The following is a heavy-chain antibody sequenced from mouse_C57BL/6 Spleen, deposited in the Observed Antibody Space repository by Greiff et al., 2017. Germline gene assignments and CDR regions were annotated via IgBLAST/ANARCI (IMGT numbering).Heavy chain of an antibody. CDR1: GYTFTSYG. CDR2: FYPRSGTT. D-gene: IGHD3-2*02. J-gene: IGHJ4*01. CDR3: ARGSDSSGYGYAMDY. V-gene: IGHV1-81*01. Sequence: VQLQQSGAELVRPGASVKLSCKASGYTFTSYGISWVKQRPGQGLEWIGEFYPRSGTTYYNEKFKGQATLTADKSSSTAYMELRSLTSEDSAVYIGARGSDSSGYGYAMDYRGQGTSVTVAS.